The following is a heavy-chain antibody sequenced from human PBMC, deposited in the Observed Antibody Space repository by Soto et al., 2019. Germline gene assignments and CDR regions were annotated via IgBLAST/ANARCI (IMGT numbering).Heavy chain of an antibody. Sequence: QVQLVESGGGVVQPVRSLRLSCAASGFTFNNYGMHWVRQAPGKGLEWLAVIWNDGSNSSYANSVKGRFTISRDNSKNTLYLQMSSLRAEDTGVYYCSRRQIPPPTRGAANARGAMDVWGQGTTVTVSS. CDR3: SRRQIPPPTRGAANARGAMDV. CDR1: GFTFNNYG. CDR2: IWNDGSNS. J-gene: IGHJ6*02. D-gene: IGHD6-13*01. V-gene: IGHV3-33*01.